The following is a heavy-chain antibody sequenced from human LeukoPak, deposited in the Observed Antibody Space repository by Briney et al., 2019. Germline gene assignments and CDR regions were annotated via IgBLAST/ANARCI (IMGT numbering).Heavy chain of an antibody. D-gene: IGHD2-21*02. CDR1: GFTVSDNY. CDR2: IKSKTDGGAT. Sequence: GGSLRLSCAASGFTVSDNYMSWVRQAPGKGLEWVGRIKSKTDGGATDYAAPVKGRFTISRDDSKNTLYLQMNSLKTEDTAVYYCTREAVTANGYFDYWGQGTLVTVSS. V-gene: IGHV3-15*01. CDR3: TREAVTANGYFDY. J-gene: IGHJ4*02.